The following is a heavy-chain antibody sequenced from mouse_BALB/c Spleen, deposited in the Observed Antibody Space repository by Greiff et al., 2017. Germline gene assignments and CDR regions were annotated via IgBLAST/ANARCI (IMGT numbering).Heavy chain of an antibody. CDR3: ARDGNGKYVPFDY. CDR1: GFTFSDFY. D-gene: IGHD2-1*01. J-gene: IGHJ2*01. Sequence: EVQGVESGGGLVQPGGSLRLSCATSGFTFSDFYMEWVRQPPGKRLERIAASRNKANDYTKEYSASVKGRFIVSRDTSQSILYLQMKALRAEDTAIYYCARDGNGKYVPFDYWGQGTTLTGSS. V-gene: IGHV7-1*02. CDR2: SRNKANDYTK.